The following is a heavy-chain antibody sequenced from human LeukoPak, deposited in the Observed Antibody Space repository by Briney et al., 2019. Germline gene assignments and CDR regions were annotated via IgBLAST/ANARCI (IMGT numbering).Heavy chain of an antibody. V-gene: IGHV4-34*01. Sequence: SETLSLTCAVYGGSFSGYYWSWIRQPPGKGLEWIGEINHSGSTNYNPSLKSRVTISVDTSKNQFSLKLSSVTAADTAVYYCARRYCSGGSCYPGRFDPWGQGTLATVSS. CDR3: ARRYCSGGSCYPGRFDP. D-gene: IGHD2-15*01. J-gene: IGHJ5*02. CDR2: INHSGST. CDR1: GGSFSGYY.